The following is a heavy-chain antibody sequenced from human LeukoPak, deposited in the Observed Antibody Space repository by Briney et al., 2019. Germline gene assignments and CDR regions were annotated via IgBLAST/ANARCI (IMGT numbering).Heavy chain of an antibody. CDR2: ISSIGGST. D-gene: IGHD3-22*01. J-gene: IGHJ4*02. V-gene: IGHV3-23*01. CDR3: AKGQYSGLGGYSWGSFDF. CDR1: QFTFSSYA. Sequence: GGSLRLSCAASQFTFSSYAMSWVRQAPGKGLEWVSGISSIGGSTVYADSVQGRFTISRDNSKNALYLQMNSLRAEDTAVYYCAKGQYSGLGGYSWGSFDFWGQGTLVTVSS.